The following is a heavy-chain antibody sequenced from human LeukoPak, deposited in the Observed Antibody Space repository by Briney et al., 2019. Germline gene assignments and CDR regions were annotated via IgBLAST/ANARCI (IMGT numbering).Heavy chain of an antibody. CDR3: ARHQYSGSYSYFDY. V-gene: IGHV4-34*01. D-gene: IGHD1-26*01. Sequence: PSETLSLTCAVYGGSFSGYYWSWIRQPPGKGLEWIGEINHSGSTNYNPSLKSRVTISVDTSKNQFSLKLSSVTAADAAVYYCARHQYSGSYSYFDYWGQGTLVTVSS. CDR1: GGSFSGYY. CDR2: INHSGST. J-gene: IGHJ4*02.